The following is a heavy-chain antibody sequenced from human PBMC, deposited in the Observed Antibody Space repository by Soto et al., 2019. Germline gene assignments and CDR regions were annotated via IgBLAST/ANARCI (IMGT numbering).Heavy chain of an antibody. D-gene: IGHD6-19*01. CDR2: IYPGDSDT. J-gene: IGHJ6*02. CDR3: ARQDPYSSGWYGMDV. V-gene: IGHV5-51*01. CDR1: GYSFTSYW. Sequence: EVQLVQSGAEVKKPGESLQISCKGSGYSFTSYWIGWVRQMPGKGLEWMGIIYPGDSDTRYSPSFQGQVTISADKSISTAYLQWSSLKASDNAMYYCARQDPYSSGWYGMDVWGQGTTVTVSS.